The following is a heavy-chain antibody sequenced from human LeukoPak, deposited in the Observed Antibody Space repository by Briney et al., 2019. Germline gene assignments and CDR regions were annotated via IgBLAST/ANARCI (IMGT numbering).Heavy chain of an antibody. CDR2: IDPSDSYT. Sequence: TGESLKISCKGSGYSFTSYWISWVRQMPGKGLEWMGRIDPSDSYTNYSPSFQGQVTISADKSISTAYLQWSSLKASDTAMYYCARLNDYGDYEGDLWYFDLWGRGTLVTVSS. V-gene: IGHV5-10-1*04. CDR1: GYSFTSYW. D-gene: IGHD4-17*01. J-gene: IGHJ2*01. CDR3: ARLNDYGDYEGDLWYFDL.